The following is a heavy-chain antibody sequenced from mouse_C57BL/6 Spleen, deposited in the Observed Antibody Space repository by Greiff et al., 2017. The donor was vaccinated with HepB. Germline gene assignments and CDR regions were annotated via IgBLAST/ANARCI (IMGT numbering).Heavy chain of an antibody. V-gene: IGHV1-53*01. CDR2: INPSNGGT. D-gene: IGHD2-3*01. Sequence: VQLQQSGTELVKPGASVKLSCKASGYTFTSYWMHWVKQRPGQGLEWIGNINPSNGGTNYNEKFKSKATLTVDKSSSTAYMQLSSLTSEDSAVYYCALMVTPYYSAMDYWGQGTSVTVSS. J-gene: IGHJ4*01. CDR3: ALMVTPYYSAMDY. CDR1: GYTFTSYW.